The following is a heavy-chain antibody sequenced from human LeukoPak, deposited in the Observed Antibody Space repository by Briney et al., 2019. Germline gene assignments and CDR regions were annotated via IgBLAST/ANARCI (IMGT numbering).Heavy chain of an antibody. CDR1: GYTFTSYG. D-gene: IGHD3-22*01. Sequence: ASVKVSCKASGYTFTSYGISWVRQAPGQGLEWMGWINPNSGGTNCAQKFQGRVTMTRDTSISTAYMELSRLRSDDTAVYYCARSHYYDSTGFDYWGQGTLVTVSS. J-gene: IGHJ4*02. V-gene: IGHV1-2*02. CDR2: INPNSGGT. CDR3: ARSHYYDSTGFDY.